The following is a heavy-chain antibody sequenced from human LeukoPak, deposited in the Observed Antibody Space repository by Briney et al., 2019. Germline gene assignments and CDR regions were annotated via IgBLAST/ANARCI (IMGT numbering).Heavy chain of an antibody. CDR2: IYSSEST. CDR3: ARDDGDYVLDY. D-gene: IGHD4-17*01. Sequence: SETLSLTCTVSGGSISRYYWSWIRQPPGKGLEWIGYIYSSESTNYNPSLKSRVTISVDTSKNQFSLKLSSVTAADTAVYYCARDDGDYVLDYWGQGTLVTVSS. CDR1: GGSISRYY. J-gene: IGHJ4*02. V-gene: IGHV4-59*01.